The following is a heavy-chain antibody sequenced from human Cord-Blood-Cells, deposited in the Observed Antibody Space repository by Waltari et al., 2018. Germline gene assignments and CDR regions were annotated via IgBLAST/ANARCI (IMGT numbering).Heavy chain of an antibody. J-gene: IGHJ4*02. Sequence: QVQLVQSGAEVKKPGASVKVSCKASGYTFTGYYMHWVRQAPGQGLEWMGWINPNSGGTNDAQKFQGRVTMTRDTSISTAYMELSRPRSDDTAVYYCARALDWDFDYWGQGTLVTVSS. CDR3: ARALDWDFDY. CDR1: GYTFTGYY. D-gene: IGHD3-9*01. V-gene: IGHV1-2*02. CDR2: INPNSGGT.